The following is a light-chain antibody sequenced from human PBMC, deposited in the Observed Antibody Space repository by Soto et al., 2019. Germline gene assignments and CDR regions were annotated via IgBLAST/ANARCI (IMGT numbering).Light chain of an antibody. CDR1: SGHSSYI. CDR2: LEGSASY. J-gene: IGLJ2*01. CDR3: ETWDSNTRV. Sequence: QSVLTQSSSASASLGSSVKLTCTLSSGHSSYIIAWHHQQPGKATRYLMKLEGSASYNKGSGVPDRFSGSSSGADRYLTLSNLQFEDEANYYCETWDSNTRVFGGGTKLTVL. V-gene: IGLV4-60*02.